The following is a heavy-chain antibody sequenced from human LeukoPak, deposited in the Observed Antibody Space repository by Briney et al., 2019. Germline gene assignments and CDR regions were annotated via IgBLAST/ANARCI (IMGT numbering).Heavy chain of an antibody. J-gene: IGHJ5*02. Sequence: ASVKVSCKASGYTFTGYYMHWVRQAPGQGLEWMGIINPSGGSTSYAQKFQGRVTMTRDTSTSTVYMELSGLRSEDTAVYYCARDLAARTYCGGDCYSGISNHWGQGTLVTVSS. V-gene: IGHV1-46*01. CDR2: INPSGGST. D-gene: IGHD2-21*02. CDR1: GYTFTGYY. CDR3: ARDLAARTYCGGDCYSGISNH.